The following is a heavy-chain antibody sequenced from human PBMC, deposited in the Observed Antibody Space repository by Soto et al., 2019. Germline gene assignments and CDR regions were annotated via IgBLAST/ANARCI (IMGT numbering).Heavy chain of an antibody. D-gene: IGHD2-21*01. CDR3: AAIVVGATRHSDVDH. V-gene: IGHV4-39*01. Sequence: SETLSLTCSVSGPPISSNAYFWAWIRQPPGRGLEFFASMHASGGTYHASSLKRRATMSLDTSKDQFSQKLQTVTAADTGTYYCAAIVVGATRHSDVDHWGQGTLVTVSS. J-gene: IGHJ4*02. CDR1: GPPISSNAYF. CDR2: MHASGGT.